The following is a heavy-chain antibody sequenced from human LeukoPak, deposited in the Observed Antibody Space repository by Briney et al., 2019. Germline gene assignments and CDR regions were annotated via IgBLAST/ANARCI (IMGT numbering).Heavy chain of an antibody. CDR1: GGSISSGGYS. V-gene: IGHV4-30-4*07. CDR3: AREAYCGGDCYSGFDS. CDR2: IYYSGST. D-gene: IGHD2-21*02. J-gene: IGHJ4*02. Sequence: PSQTLSLTCAVSGGSISSGGYSWSWIRQPPGKGLQWIGYIYYSGSTNYNPSLKSRVTISVDTSNNQFSLTLSSVTAADTAVYYCAREAYCGGDCYSGFDSWGQGTLVTVSS.